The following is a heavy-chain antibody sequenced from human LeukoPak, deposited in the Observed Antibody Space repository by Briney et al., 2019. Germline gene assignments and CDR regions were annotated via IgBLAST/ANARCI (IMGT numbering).Heavy chain of an antibody. CDR1: GYTFTGYY. V-gene: IGHV1-2*02. Sequence: ASVKVSFTASGYTFTGYYMHWVRQAPGQGLEWMGWINPNSGGTNYAQKFQGRVTMTRDTSISTAYMELSRLRSDDTAVYYCARARTLSYDSSGYYPDYWGQGTLVTVSS. D-gene: IGHD3-22*01. J-gene: IGHJ4*02. CDR2: INPNSGGT. CDR3: ARARTLSYDSSGYYPDY.